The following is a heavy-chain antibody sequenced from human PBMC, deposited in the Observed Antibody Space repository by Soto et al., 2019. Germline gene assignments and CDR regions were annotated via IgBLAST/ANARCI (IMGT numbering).Heavy chain of an antibody. Sequence: GASVKVSCKASGYTFTSYGISWVRQAPGQGLEWMGWISTHNGNTNYAQKFQGRVTMTTDTSTSTGYMELRSLRSDDTAVYYCARGWFGELRSYYYYYMDVWGKGTTVTAP. V-gene: IGHV1-18*01. CDR2: ISTHNGNT. CDR1: GYTFTSYG. D-gene: IGHD3-10*01. J-gene: IGHJ6*03. CDR3: ARGWFGELRSYYYYYMDV.